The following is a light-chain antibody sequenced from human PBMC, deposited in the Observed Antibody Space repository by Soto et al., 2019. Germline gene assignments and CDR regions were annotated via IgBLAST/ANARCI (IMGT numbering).Light chain of an antibody. J-gene: IGLJ1*01. CDR1: SSNIGAGYD. CDR2: GNY. CDR3: QSYDSSLSGFYV. V-gene: IGLV1-40*01. Sequence: QSVLTQPPSVSGAPGQSVTISCTGSSSNIGAGYDVHWYQQLPGTAPKVLIFGNYNRPSGVPDRFSGSKSGTSASLAITGLQAEDEADYYCQSYDSSLSGFYVFGTGTKVTVL.